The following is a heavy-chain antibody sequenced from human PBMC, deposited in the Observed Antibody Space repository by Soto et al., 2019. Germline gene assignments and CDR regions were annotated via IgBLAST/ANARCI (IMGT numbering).Heavy chain of an antibody. Sequence: EVQLVESGGGLVQPGGSLRLSCAASGFTFSNDWMHWVRQAAGKGLVWVSRINMDGSRTNYADSVRGRFTISRDNAKNKVYLQMNSLRAEDTAVYYCARGPRGIYGNDHWGQGALVTVSS. CDR1: GFTFSNDW. J-gene: IGHJ5*02. D-gene: IGHD2-8*02. CDR3: ARGPRGIYGNDH. V-gene: IGHV3-74*01. CDR2: INMDGSRT.